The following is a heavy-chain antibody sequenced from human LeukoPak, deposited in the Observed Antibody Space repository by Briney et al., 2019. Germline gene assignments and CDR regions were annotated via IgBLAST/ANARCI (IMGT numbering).Heavy chain of an antibody. CDR1: GFTFSSYA. V-gene: IGHV3-23*01. CDR3: ARVTYYYDSSGYSDY. Sequence: PGGSLRLSCAASGFTFSSYAMNWVRQGPGKGLEWVSAISASGGSTYYADSVKGRFTISRDNSKNTLYLQMDSLRAEDTAVYYCARVTYYYDSSGYSDYWGQGTLVTVSS. D-gene: IGHD3-22*01. CDR2: ISASGGST. J-gene: IGHJ4*02.